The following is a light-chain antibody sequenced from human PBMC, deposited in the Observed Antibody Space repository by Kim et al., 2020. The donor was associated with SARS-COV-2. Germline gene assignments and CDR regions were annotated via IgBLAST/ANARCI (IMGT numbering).Light chain of an antibody. J-gene: IGLJ3*02. V-gene: IGLV3-25*03. CDR2: KDS. CDR1: ALPKQY. CDR3: QSADISGTWV. Sequence: SYELTQPPSVSVSPGQTARITCSGDALPKQYAYWYQQKPGQAPVLVIYKDSERPSGITERFSGSSSGTTVTLTISGVQAEDEADYYCQSADISGTWVFGGGTKVTVL.